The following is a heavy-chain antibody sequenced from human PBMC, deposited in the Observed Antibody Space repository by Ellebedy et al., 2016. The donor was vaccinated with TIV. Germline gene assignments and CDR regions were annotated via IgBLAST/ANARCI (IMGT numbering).Heavy chain of an antibody. CDR3: ARVPRVFSYGYVDWFDP. V-gene: IGHV4-34*01. Sequence: SETLSLTCEVSGGSFRVYYWSWIRQSPEKGLEWIGEINDRGISNYNPSLKGRATISVDTPKNQFSLRVTSVTVADTAVYYCARVPRVFSYGYVDWFDPWGQGTPVTVSS. CDR2: INDRGIS. CDR1: GGSFRVYY. D-gene: IGHD5-18*01. J-gene: IGHJ5*02.